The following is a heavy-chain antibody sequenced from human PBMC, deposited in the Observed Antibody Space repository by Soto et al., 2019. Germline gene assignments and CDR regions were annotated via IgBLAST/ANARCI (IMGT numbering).Heavy chain of an antibody. J-gene: IGHJ4*02. Sequence: QVQLQQWGAGLLKPSETLSLTCAVYGGSFSGYYWSWIRQPPGKGLEWNGEINHSGSTNYNPSLKGRVTISVDPSKNQFSLKLSSVTAEDTAVYYCARQTWGIVVVPAAIPVGYFDYWGQGTLVTVSS. CDR1: GGSFSGYY. V-gene: IGHV4-34*01. CDR3: ARQTWGIVVVPAAIPVGYFDY. D-gene: IGHD2-2*01. CDR2: INHSGST.